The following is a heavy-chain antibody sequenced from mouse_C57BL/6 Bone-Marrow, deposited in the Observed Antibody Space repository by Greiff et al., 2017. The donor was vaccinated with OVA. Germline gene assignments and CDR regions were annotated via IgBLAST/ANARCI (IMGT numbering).Heavy chain of an antibody. CDR2: IHPSDSDT. CDR3: AIGGITTVVAYYFDY. CDR1: GYTFTSYW. J-gene: IGHJ2*01. Sequence: QVQLQQPGAELVKPGASVKVSCKASGYTFTSYWMHWVKQRPGQGLEWIGRIHPSDSDTNYNQKFKGKATLTVDKSSSTAYMQLSSLTSEDSAVYFCAIGGITTVVAYYFDYWGQGTTLTVSS. D-gene: IGHD1-1*01. V-gene: IGHV1-74*01.